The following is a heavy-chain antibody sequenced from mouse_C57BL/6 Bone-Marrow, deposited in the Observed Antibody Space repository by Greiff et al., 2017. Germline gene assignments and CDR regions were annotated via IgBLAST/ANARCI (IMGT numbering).Heavy chain of an antibody. J-gene: IGHJ2*01. CDR3: ARENWDYFDY. V-gene: IGHV5-17*01. CDR2: ISSGSSTI. D-gene: IGHD4-1*01. Sequence: EVQLVESGGGLVKPGGSLKLSCAASGFTFSDYGMHWVRQAPEKGLEWVAYISSGSSTIYYADTVKGRITIARDNAKNTLFLQMTSLRSEDTAMYYCARENWDYFDYWGQGTTLTVSS. CDR1: GFTFSDYG.